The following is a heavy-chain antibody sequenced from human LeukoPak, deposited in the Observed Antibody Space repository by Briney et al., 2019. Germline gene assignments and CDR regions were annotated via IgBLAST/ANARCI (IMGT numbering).Heavy chain of an antibody. CDR1: GFTFDDYG. D-gene: IGHD5-12*01. CDR2: INWNGDST. Sequence: GGSLRLSCAASGFTFDDYGMSWVGQAPGKGLEWVSGINWNGDSTVYADSVKGRFTISRDKAKNSLYRQMSSMRDEDTGVYDGARDSVYSGYDPIDYWGQGTLVTVSS. CDR3: ARDSVYSGYDPIDY. J-gene: IGHJ4*02. V-gene: IGHV3-20*01.